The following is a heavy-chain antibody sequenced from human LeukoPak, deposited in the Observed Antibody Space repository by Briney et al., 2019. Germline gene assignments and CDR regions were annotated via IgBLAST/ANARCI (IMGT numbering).Heavy chain of an antibody. D-gene: IGHD6-13*01. CDR3: ARDSYSSSWIDY. V-gene: IGHV3-30*01. CDR1: GFTFSSYA. J-gene: IGHJ4*02. Sequence: GESLRLSCAASGFTFSSYAMHWVRQAPGKGLEWVAVISYDGSNKYYADSVKGRFTISRDNSKNTLYLQMNSLRAEDTAVYYCARDSYSSSWIDYWGQGTLVTVSS. CDR2: ISYDGSNK.